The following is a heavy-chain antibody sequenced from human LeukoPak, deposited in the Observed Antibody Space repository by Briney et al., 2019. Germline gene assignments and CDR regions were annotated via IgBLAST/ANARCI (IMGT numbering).Heavy chain of an antibody. CDR3: ARVSRYCSSTSCYRLFYYMDV. J-gene: IGHJ6*03. CDR1: GYTFTSYD. V-gene: IGHV1-8*01. D-gene: IGHD2-2*01. Sequence: ASVKVSCKASGYTFTSYDINWVRQATGQGLEWMGWMNPNSGNTGYAQKFQGRVTMTRNTSISTAYMELSSLRSEDTAVYYCARVSRYCSSTSCYRLFYYMDVWGRGTTVTISS. CDR2: MNPNSGNT.